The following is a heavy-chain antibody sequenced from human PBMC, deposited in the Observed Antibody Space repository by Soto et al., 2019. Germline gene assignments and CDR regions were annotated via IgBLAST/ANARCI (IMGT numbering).Heavy chain of an antibody. Sequence: GGSLRLSCAASGFTVSSNYMSWVRQAPGKGLEWVSVIYSGGSTYYADSVKGRFTISRHNSKNTLYLQMNSLRAEDTAVYYCARVDRGYCSSTSCSSPNYYYYYMDVWGKGTTVTVSS. CDR2: IYSGGST. CDR1: GFTVSSNY. D-gene: IGHD2-2*01. CDR3: ARVDRGYCSSTSCSSPNYYYYYMDV. V-gene: IGHV3-53*04. J-gene: IGHJ6*03.